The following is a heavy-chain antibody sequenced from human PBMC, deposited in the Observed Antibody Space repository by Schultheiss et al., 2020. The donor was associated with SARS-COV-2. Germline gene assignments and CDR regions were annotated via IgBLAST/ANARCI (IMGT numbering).Heavy chain of an antibody. CDR3: ANPGAYYAFDY. J-gene: IGHJ4*02. Sequence: LSLTCAASGFTFSSYAMSWVRQAPGKGLEWVSAISGSGGSTYYADSVKGRFTISRDNSKNTLYLQMNSLRAEDTAVYYCANPGAYYAFDYWGQGTLVTVSS. D-gene: IGHD3-22*01. V-gene: IGHV3-23*01. CDR2: ISGSGGST. CDR1: GFTFSSYA.